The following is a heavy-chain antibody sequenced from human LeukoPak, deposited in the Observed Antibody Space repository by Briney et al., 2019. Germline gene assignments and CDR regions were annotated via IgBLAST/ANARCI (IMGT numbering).Heavy chain of an antibody. V-gene: IGHV3-23*01. J-gene: IGHJ4*02. Sequence: PGGSLRLSCAASGFTFSSYAMSWVRQAPGKGLEWVSSIFPSGGEIHYADSVRGRFTISRDNSKSTLSLQMNSLRAEDTAVYYCTRGRIKLDYWGQGTLVTVSS. CDR1: GFTFSSYA. CDR3: TRGRIKLDY. CDR2: IFPSGGEI.